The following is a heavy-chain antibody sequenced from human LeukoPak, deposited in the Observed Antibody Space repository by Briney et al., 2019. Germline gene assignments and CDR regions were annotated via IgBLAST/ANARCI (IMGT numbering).Heavy chain of an antibody. Sequence: PSETLSLTCTVSGGSISSSSYYWGWIRQPPGKGLEWIGSIYYSGSTYYNPSLKSRVTISVDTSKNQFSLKLSSVTAADTAVYYCASNNWNHFDYWGQGTLVTVS. CDR3: ASNNWNHFDY. D-gene: IGHD1-1*01. J-gene: IGHJ4*02. CDR2: IYYSGST. CDR1: GGSISSSSYY. V-gene: IGHV4-39*01.